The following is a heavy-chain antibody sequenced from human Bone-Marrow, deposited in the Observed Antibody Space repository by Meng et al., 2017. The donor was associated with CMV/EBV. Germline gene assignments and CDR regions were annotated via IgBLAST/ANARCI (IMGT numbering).Heavy chain of an antibody. CDR2: IISSSSYI. D-gene: IGHD2-2*01. J-gene: IGHJ5*02. V-gene: IGHV3-21*01. CDR1: GFTFSSYS. CDR3: ARVVWCSSTSCYGRSYNWFDP. Sequence: GESLKISCAASGFTFSSYSMNWVRQAPGKGLEWVSSIISSSSYIYYADSVKGRFTISRDNAKNSLYLQMNSLRAEDTAVYYCARVVWCSSTSCYGRSYNWFDPWGQGTLVTVSS.